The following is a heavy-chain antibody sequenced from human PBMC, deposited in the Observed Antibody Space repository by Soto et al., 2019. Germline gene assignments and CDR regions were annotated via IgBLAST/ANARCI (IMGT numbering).Heavy chain of an antibody. CDR1: GFTFDDYA. CDR2: ISWNSGSI. V-gene: IGHV3-9*01. D-gene: IGHD3-3*01. Sequence: EVQLVESGGGLVQPGRSLRLSCAASGFTFDDYAMHWVRQAPGKGLEWVSGISWNSGSIGYADSVKGRFTISRDNAKNSLYLQMNSLRAEDTALYYCAKDITIFGVPLILGAFDIWGQGTMVTVSS. CDR3: AKDITIFGVPLILGAFDI. J-gene: IGHJ3*02.